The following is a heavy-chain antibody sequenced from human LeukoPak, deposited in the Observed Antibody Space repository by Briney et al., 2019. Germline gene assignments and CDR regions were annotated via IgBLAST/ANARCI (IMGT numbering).Heavy chain of an antibody. CDR2: MYYRGSN. V-gene: IGHV4-39*01. J-gene: IGHJ4*02. CDR3: ANAASYSVDY. CDR1: GGSISSSSYY. Sequence: KPSETLSLTCTVSGGSISSSSYYWGWIRQPPGKGLEWIGSMYYRGSNYYNPSLKSRVTMSVDTSKNQFSLKLSSVTVADTAVYYCANAASYSVDYWGQGTLVTVSS. D-gene: IGHD1-26*01.